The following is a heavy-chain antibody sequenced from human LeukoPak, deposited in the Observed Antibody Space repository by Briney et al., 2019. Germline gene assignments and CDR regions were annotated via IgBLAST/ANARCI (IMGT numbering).Heavy chain of an antibody. V-gene: IGHV3-23*01. Sequence: GGSLRLSCAASGFTFRSYAMSWVRQAPGNGLEWVSAIGGSDGKTYYADSVKGRFTISRDNSKNTLYLQMNSLQNEDTAVYFCTNYNDKDAFAIWGQGTMVTVSA. CDR2: IGGSDGKT. CDR3: TNYNDKDAFAI. CDR1: GFTFRSYA. J-gene: IGHJ3*02. D-gene: IGHD1-14*01.